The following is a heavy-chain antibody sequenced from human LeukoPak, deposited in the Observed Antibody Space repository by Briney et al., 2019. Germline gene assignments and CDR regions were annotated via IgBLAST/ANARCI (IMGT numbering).Heavy chain of an antibody. Sequence: GSLRLSCAASGFTFSSYGMHWVRQAPGKGLEWVAVISYDGSNKYYADSVKGRFTISRDNSKNTLYLQMNSLRAEDTAVYYCAKPFLDYGDYAPYFDYWGQGTLVTVSS. V-gene: IGHV3-30*18. D-gene: IGHD4-17*01. J-gene: IGHJ4*02. CDR3: AKPFLDYGDYAPYFDY. CDR2: ISYDGSNK. CDR1: GFTFSSYG.